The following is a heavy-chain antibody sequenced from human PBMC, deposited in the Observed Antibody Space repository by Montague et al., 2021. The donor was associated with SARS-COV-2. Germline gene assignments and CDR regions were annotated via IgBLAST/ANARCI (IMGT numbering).Heavy chain of an antibody. J-gene: IGHJ4*02. CDR2: ISSSSSYI. CDR3: ARDRGRATDDY. Sequence: SLRLSSSASGFTFNSYSINWVRQAPGKGLEWVSSISSSSSYIYYADSVKGRSTISRDNAKNSLYLQMNSLRAEDTAVYYCARDRGRATDDYWGQGTLVTVSS. CDR1: GFTFNSYS. D-gene: IGHD5-12*01. V-gene: IGHV3-21*01.